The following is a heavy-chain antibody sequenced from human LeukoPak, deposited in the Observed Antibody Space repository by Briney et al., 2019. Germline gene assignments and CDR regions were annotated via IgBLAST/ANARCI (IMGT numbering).Heavy chain of an antibody. CDR3: ARDRLRAGGYLH. V-gene: IGHV1-2*02. J-gene: IGHJ4*02. Sequence: ASVKVSCKASGYTFTGYYMHWVRQAPGQGLEWMGLINPNSCGTNYAQKFQGRVTMTRDTSISTAYMELSRLRSDDTAVYYCARDRLRAGGYLHWAQGTLLPLSS. CDR2: INPNSCGT. D-gene: IGHD6-25*01. CDR1: GYTFTGYY.